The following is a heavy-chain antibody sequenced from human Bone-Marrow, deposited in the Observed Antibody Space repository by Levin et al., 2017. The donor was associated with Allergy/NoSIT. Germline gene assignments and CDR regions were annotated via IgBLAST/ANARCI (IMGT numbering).Heavy chain of an antibody. D-gene: IGHD5-12*01. V-gene: IGHV3-23*01. Sequence: AGGSLRLSCAASGFTFSSYAMSWVRQAPGKGLEWVSAISGSGGSTYYADSVKGRFTISRDNSKNTLYLQMNSLRAEDTAVYYCAKQIVATNHFDYWGQGTLVTVSS. CDR2: ISGSGGST. CDR3: AKQIVATNHFDY. J-gene: IGHJ4*02. CDR1: GFTFSSYA.